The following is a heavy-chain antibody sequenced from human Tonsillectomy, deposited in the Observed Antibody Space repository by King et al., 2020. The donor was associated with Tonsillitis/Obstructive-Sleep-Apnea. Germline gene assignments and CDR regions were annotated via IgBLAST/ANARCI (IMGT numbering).Heavy chain of an antibody. CDR2: IYPIGST. V-gene: IGHV4-4*02. D-gene: IGHD2-21*01. Sequence: VQLQESGPGLVKPSGTLSLTCAVSGGSISSINWWSWVRQPPGKGLGWIGEIYPIGSTNYNPSLKSRDTITVDKSKNQCSLKLSSVTAADTALYYCARLRLAYCGGDCYSSWGQEPWSPSPQ. J-gene: IGHJ4*02. CDR3: ARLRLAYCGGDCYSS. CDR1: GGSISSINW.